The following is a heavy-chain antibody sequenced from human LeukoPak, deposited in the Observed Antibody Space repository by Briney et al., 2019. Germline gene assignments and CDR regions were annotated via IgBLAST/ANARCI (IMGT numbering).Heavy chain of an antibody. CDR3: AREGGYGSGSPFDY. V-gene: IGHV1-69*13. CDR1: GYTFTSYG. D-gene: IGHD3-10*01. CDR2: IIPIFGTA. J-gene: IGHJ4*02. Sequence: SVKVSCKASGYTFTSYGISWVRQAPGQGLEWMGGIIPIFGTANYAQKFQGRVTITADESTSTAYMELSSLRSEDTAVYYCAREGGYGSGSPFDYWGQGTLVTVSS.